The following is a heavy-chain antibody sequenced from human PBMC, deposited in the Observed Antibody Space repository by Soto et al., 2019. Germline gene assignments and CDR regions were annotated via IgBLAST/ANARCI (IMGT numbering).Heavy chain of an antibody. CDR3: VRHGPDRHFDWLLYNSSPADYFDY. D-gene: IGHD3-9*01. Sequence: PSETLSLTCTVSGGSISSYYWSWIRQPPGKGLEWIGYIYYSGSTNYNPSLKSRVTISVDTSKNQFSLKLSSVTAADTAVYYCVRHGPDRHFDWLLYNSSPADYFDYWGQGTLLTVSS. J-gene: IGHJ4*02. V-gene: IGHV4-59*08. CDR2: IYYSGST. CDR1: GGSISSYY.